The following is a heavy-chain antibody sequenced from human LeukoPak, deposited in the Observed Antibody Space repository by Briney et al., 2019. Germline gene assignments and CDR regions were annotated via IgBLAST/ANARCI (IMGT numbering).Heavy chain of an antibody. J-gene: IGHJ4*02. V-gene: IGHV3-48*01. CDR3: ARDYGGSSPFDY. CDR2: ISSSDSTI. Sequence: GGSLRLTCAASGFPFSSYSMNWVRQAPGKGLGWVSYISSSDSTIYYADSVKGRFTVSRDNAKNSLYLQMNSLRAEDTAVYYCARDYGGSSPFDYWGQGTLVTVSS. D-gene: IGHD4-23*01. CDR1: GFPFSSYS.